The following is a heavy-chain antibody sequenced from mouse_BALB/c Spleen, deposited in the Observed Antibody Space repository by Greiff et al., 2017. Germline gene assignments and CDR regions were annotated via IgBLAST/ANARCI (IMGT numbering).Heavy chain of an antibody. CDR3: ARSTGTGGYFDY. CDR1: GYAFTNYL. D-gene: IGHD4-1*02. V-gene: IGHV1-54*01. Sequence: QVQLQQSGAELVRPGTSVKVSCKASGYAFTNYLIEWVKQRPGQGLEWIGVINPGSGGTNYNEKFKGKATLTADKSSSTAYMQLSSLTSDDSAVYFCARSTGTGGYFDYWGQGTTLTVSS. J-gene: IGHJ2*01. CDR2: INPGSGGT.